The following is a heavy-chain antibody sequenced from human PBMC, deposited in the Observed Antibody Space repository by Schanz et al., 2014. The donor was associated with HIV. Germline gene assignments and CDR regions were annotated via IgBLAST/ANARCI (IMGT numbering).Heavy chain of an antibody. CDR1: GFRFSRYS. J-gene: IGHJ6*02. D-gene: IGHD2-2*02. CDR3: ARASFDTNSTNSIIHGMDV. Sequence: EVQLVQSGGGLIQPGGSLRLSCAASGFRFSRYSMNWVRQAPGKGLEWISYISSSGRTIYYADSVKGRFTISRDNAKNSLYLQMNSLRDEDTAVYYCARASFDTNSTNSIIHGMDVWGQGTTVTVSS. CDR2: ISSSGRTI. V-gene: IGHV3-48*02.